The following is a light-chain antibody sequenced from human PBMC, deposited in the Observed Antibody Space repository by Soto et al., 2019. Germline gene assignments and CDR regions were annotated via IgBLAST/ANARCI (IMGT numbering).Light chain of an antibody. CDR3: PQYNNWPRT. CDR2: GAS. J-gene: IGKJ1*01. V-gene: IGKV3-15*01. CDR1: QSVTSD. Sequence: EIVLTQSPGTLSLSPGERATLSCRASQSVTSDYLAWYQQKPGQSPRILIHGASTSANGIPARFSGSGYGTEFSLTINSLQSEDFAVYYCPQYNNWPRTFGQGTKVDI.